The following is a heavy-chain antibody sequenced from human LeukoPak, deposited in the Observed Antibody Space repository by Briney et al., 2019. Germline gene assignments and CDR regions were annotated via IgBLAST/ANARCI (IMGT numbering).Heavy chain of an antibody. CDR3: ARDPDYGDYLFHFDY. CDR2: INSDGSST. CDR1: GFTFSSYT. Sequence: GGSLRLSCAASGFTFSSYTMNWVRQAPGKGLVWVSRINSDGSSTSYADSVKGRFTISRDNAKNTLYLQMNSLRAEDTAVYYCARDPDYGDYLFHFDYWGQGTLVTVSS. V-gene: IGHV3-74*01. D-gene: IGHD4-17*01. J-gene: IGHJ4*02.